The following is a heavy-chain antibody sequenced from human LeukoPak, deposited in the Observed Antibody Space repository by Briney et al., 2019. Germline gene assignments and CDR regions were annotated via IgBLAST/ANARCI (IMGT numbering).Heavy chain of an antibody. CDR3: ARAPITVAGIDY. J-gene: IGHJ4*02. Sequence: GGSLRLSCAASGFTFSSYAMSWVRQAPGKGLEWVGRTRNKANSYTTEYAASVKGRFIISRDDSKNSLYLQMNSLKTEDTAVYYCARAPITVAGIDYWGQGTLVTVSS. V-gene: IGHV3-72*01. CDR2: TRNKANSYTT. D-gene: IGHD6-19*01. CDR1: GFTFSSYA.